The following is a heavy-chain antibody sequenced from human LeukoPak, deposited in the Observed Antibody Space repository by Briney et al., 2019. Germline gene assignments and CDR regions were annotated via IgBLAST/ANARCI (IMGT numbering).Heavy chain of an antibody. Sequence: PSETLSLTCTVSGGSISSYYWSWIRQPPGKGLEWIGYIYYSGSTNYNPSLESRVTISVDTSKNQFSLKLSSVTAADTAVYYCAREIAAAGTTYYYYGMDVWGQGTTVTVSS. J-gene: IGHJ6*02. D-gene: IGHD6-13*01. V-gene: IGHV4-59*01. CDR1: GGSISSYY. CDR3: AREIAAAGTTYYYYGMDV. CDR2: IYYSGST.